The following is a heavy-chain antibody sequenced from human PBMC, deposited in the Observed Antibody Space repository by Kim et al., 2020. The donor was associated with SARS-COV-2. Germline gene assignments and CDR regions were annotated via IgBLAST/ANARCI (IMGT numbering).Heavy chain of an antibody. CDR1: GFTFNNYG. Sequence: GGSLRLSCAVSGFTFNNYGMHWVRQAPGKGPEWVALIWFDGSHENYVESVKGRFTISRDNSKNTLYLQMNSLRVDDTAVYYCAKGGVLYFGAQGMDVWGQGTTVTVFS. V-gene: IGHV3-33*06. CDR2: IWFDGSHE. CDR3: AKGGVLYFGAQGMDV. J-gene: IGHJ6*01. D-gene: IGHD3-10*01.